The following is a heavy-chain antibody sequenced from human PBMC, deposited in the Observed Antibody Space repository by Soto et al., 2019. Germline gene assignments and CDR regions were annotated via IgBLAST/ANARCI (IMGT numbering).Heavy chain of an antibody. CDR3: ARQIYDSDTGPNFQYSFDS. J-gene: IGHJ4*02. V-gene: IGHV5-10-1*01. CDR1: GYSFAGYW. Sequence: GESLKISCKGSGYSFAGYWITWVRQKPGKGLEWMGRIDPSDSQTYYSPSFRGHVTISVTKSITTVFLQWSSLRASDTAMYYCARQIYDSDTGPNFQYSFDSWGQGTPVTVSS. CDR2: IDPSDSQT. D-gene: IGHD3-22*01.